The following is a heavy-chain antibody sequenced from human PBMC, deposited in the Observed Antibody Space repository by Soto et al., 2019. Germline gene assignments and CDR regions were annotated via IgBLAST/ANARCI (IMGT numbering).Heavy chain of an antibody. J-gene: IGHJ6*03. Sequence: QLQRQESGPGLVKPSETLSLTCTVSGGSISSSSYYWGWIRQPPGKGLEWIGSIYYSGSTYYNPSLKSRVTISVHTSKNQFSLNLSSVTAADTAVYYCARRGQNIYYYYMDVWGKGTTVTVSS. V-gene: IGHV4-39*01. CDR3: ARRGQNIYYYYMDV. CDR1: GGSISSSSYY. CDR2: IYYSGST.